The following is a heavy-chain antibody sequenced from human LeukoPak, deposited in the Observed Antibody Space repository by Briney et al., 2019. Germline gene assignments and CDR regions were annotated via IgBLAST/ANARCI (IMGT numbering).Heavy chain of an antibody. CDR2: IYTSGST. J-gene: IGHJ4*02. CDR3: AGSPDDYFDY. V-gene: IGHV4-4*07. CDR1: GVSISSYY. Sequence: SETLSLTCTVSGVSISSYYWSWIRQPAGKGLEGIGRIYTSGSTNYNPSLKSRVTMSVDTSKNQFSLKLRSVTAADTAVYYCAGSPDDYFDYWGQGTLVTVSS.